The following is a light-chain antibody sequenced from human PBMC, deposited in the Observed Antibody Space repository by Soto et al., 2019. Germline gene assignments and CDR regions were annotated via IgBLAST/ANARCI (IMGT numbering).Light chain of an antibody. J-gene: IGKJ3*01. V-gene: IGKV2-28*01. Sequence: DIVMTQSPLSLPITPGEPASISCRSSQSLLHSNGHNYLDWYLQKPGQSPQLLIYLGSNRAAGVPDRFSGSGSGTDFTLKINRVEAEDVGVYYCMQALQTPFTFGPGTKLDIK. CDR3: MQALQTPFT. CDR1: QSLLHSNGHNY. CDR2: LGS.